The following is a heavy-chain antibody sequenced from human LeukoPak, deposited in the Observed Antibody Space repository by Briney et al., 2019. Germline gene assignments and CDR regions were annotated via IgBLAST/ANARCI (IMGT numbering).Heavy chain of an antibody. Sequence: SETLSLTCTVSGGSISSGSYYWSWIRQPAGKGLEWIGRIYTSGSTNYNPSLKSRVTISVDTSKNQFSLKLSSVTAADTAVYYCARRAGYCSGGSCYYRFDYWGQGTLVTVSS. J-gene: IGHJ4*02. V-gene: IGHV4-61*02. D-gene: IGHD2-15*01. CDR3: ARRAGYCSGGSCYYRFDY. CDR1: GGSISSGSYY. CDR2: IYTSGST.